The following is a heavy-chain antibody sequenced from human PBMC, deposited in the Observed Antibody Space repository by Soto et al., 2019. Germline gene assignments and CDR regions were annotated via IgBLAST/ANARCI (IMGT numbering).Heavy chain of an antibody. V-gene: IGHV4-39*01. CDR2: IYYSGST. J-gene: IGHJ6*02. CDR3: ASYYYYGMDV. Sequence: SETLSLTCTVSGGSISSSSYYWGWIRQPPGKGLEWIGSIYYSGSTYYNPSLKSRVTISVDTSKNQFSLKLSSVTAADTAVYYCASYYYYGMDVWGQGTTVTVSS. CDR1: GGSISSSSYY.